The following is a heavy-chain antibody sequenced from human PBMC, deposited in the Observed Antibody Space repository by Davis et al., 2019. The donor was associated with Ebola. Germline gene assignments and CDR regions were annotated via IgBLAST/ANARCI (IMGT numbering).Heavy chain of an antibody. CDR1: GAAITSYY. V-gene: IGHV4-59*01. CDR2: VHYSGSS. J-gene: IGHJ3*02. CDR3: ARGIGLSAFDI. D-gene: IGHD2-2*03. Sequence: MPGGSLRLSCTVSGAAITSYYWSWIRQPPGKGLEYIGYVHYSGSSNYNPNLKSRVTMSTDTSKMQFPLKLSSVTAADTAVYYCARGIGLSAFDIWGQGTMVTVSS.